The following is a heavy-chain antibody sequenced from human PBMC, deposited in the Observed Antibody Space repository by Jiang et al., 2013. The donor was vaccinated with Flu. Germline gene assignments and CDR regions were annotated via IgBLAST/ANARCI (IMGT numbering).Heavy chain of an antibody. V-gene: IGHV6-1*01. CDR2: IYYRSKWYN. CDR1: GDSVSR. CDR3: AREVAAGWDY. Sequence: QTLSLTCAISGDSVSRQSPSRGLEWLGRIYYRSKWYNEYAVSVKSRIIINPDTPKNQFSLQLNSVTPEDTAVYYCAREVAAGWDYWGQGTLVTVSS. J-gene: IGHJ4*02. D-gene: IGHD6-13*01.